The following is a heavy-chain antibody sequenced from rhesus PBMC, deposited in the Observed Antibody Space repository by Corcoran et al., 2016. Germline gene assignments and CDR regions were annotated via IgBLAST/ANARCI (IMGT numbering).Heavy chain of an antibody. V-gene: IGHV4-122*02. CDR2: ITYSGST. D-gene: IGHD3-3*01. J-gene: IGHJ5-1*01. CDR1: GGSISRGYYY. CDR3: ARERVGIFGVVITPVARFDV. Sequence: QVQLQESGPGLVKPSETLSLTCAVSGGSISRGYYYRSWIRQPPGKGLEWIGYITYSGSTSYNPSLKSRVTISRDTSKNQFSLKLSSVTAADTAVYYCARERVGIFGVVITPVARFDVWGVGVLVTVSS.